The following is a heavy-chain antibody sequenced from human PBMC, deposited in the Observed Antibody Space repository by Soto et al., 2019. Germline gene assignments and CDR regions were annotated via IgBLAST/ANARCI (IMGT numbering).Heavy chain of an antibody. Sequence: SETLSLTCTVSGGSISSYYWSWIRQPPGKGLEWIGYIYYSGSTNYNPSLKSRVTISVDTSKNQFSLKLSSVTAADTAVYYCARQCRGVTCHWFVPWGQGTLVTVSS. CDR1: GGSISSYY. D-gene: IGHD2-15*01. V-gene: IGHV4-59*08. J-gene: IGHJ5*02. CDR3: ARQCRGVTCHWFVP. CDR2: IYYSGST.